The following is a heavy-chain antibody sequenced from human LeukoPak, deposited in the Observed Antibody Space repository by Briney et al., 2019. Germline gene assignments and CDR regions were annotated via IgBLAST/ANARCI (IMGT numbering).Heavy chain of an antibody. CDR2: ISYDGSNK. J-gene: IGHJ4*02. D-gene: IGHD3-22*01. CDR3: ARAHYDSSGYYFDY. V-gene: IGHV3-30*01. Sequence: GGSLRLSCAASGFTFSSYAMHWVRQAPGKGLEWVAVISYDGSNKYYADSVKGRFTISRDNSENTLYLQMNSLRAEDTAVYYCARAHYDSSGYYFDYWGQGTLVTVSS. CDR1: GFTFSSYA.